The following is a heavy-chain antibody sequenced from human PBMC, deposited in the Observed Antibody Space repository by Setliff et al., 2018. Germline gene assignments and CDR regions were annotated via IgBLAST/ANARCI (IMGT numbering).Heavy chain of an antibody. J-gene: IGHJ4*02. CDR3: ASSRTWIPVLDH. D-gene: IGHD5-12*01. CDR1: GFSFSDAW. CDR2: IQSRAHGGEV. Sequence: PGGSLRLSCAASGFSFSDAWMNWVRQSPSKGLEWVGRIQSRAHGGEVEYAAPVKGRFTMSRDNAQSSLFLQMNSLSAEDTATYYCASSRTWIPVLDHCGQGTLVTVSS. V-gene: IGHV3-15*01.